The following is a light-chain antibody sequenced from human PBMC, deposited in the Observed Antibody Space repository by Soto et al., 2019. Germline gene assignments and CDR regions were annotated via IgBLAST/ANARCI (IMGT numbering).Light chain of an antibody. CDR3: LQSSDWPYP. V-gene: IGKV3D-15*01. CDR2: GKS. Sequence: EIVVTQSPATLSVSPGDRATLSCRASQNVGINLAWYQQKPGEAPRLLIYGKSTRATGIPARFSGIGSGTGFTLAISSLHPEDFALYCCLQSSDWPYPFGRGTKLEIK. J-gene: IGKJ2*01. CDR1: QNVGIN.